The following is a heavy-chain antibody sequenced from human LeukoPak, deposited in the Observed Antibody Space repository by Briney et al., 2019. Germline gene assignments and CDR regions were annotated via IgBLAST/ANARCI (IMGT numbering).Heavy chain of an antibody. Sequence: SVKVSCKASGYTFTSYGISWVRQAPGQGLEWMGGIIPIFGTANYAQKFQGRVTITADKSTSTAYMELSSLRSEDTAVYYCATRIAVAGVDYWGQGTLVTVSS. J-gene: IGHJ4*02. V-gene: IGHV1-69*06. CDR3: ATRIAVAGVDY. CDR2: IIPIFGTA. D-gene: IGHD6-19*01. CDR1: GYTFTSYG.